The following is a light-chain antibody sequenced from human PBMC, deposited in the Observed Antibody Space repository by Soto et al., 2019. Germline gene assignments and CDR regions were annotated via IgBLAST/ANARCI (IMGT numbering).Light chain of an antibody. CDR2: GAS. CDR3: QQYGSAPYT. J-gene: IGKJ2*01. V-gene: IGKV3-20*01. CDR1: QSVSSNY. Sequence: EIVLTQSPGTLSLSPGERATLSCRASQSVSSNYFAWFQQSPGQAPRLLIYGASSRATGIPDRFSGSGSGTDFTLTISRLEPEDFAVYYCQQYGSAPYTFGQGTKLEIK.